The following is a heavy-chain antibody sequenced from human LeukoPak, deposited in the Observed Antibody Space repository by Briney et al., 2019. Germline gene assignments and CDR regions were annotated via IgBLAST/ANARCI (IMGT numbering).Heavy chain of an antibody. D-gene: IGHD3-22*01. CDR1: GFTVSSNY. CDR3: ARADYYDSSGYPELDY. V-gene: IGHV3-53*01. J-gene: IGHJ4*02. CDR2: IYSGGST. Sequence: GGSLRLSCAASGFTVSSNYMSWVRQAPGKGLEWVSIIYSGGSTYYADSVKGRFTNSRDNSKNTLYLQMNSLRAEDTAVYYCARADYYDSSGYPELDYWGLGTLVTVSS.